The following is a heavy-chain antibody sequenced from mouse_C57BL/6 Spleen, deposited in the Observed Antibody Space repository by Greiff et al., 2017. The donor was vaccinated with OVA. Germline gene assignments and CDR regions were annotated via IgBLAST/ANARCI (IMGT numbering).Heavy chain of an antibody. CDR3: ARQLRLPAMDY. Sequence: VQLQESDAELVKPGASVKISCKVSGYTFTDHTIHWMKQRPEQGLEWIGKIYPRDGSTKYNEKFKGKATLTSDKSSSTAYMQLNSLTSEYSAVYFCARQLRLPAMDYWGQGTSVTVSS. J-gene: IGHJ4*01. CDR1: GYTFTDHT. V-gene: IGHV1-78*01. CDR2: IYPRDGST. D-gene: IGHD3-2*02.